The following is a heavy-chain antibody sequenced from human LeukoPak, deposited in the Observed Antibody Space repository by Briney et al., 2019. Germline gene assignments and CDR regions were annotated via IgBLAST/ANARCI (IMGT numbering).Heavy chain of an antibody. Sequence: GGSLRLSCAASGLTFSSYGIHWVRQAPGKGLEWLAIISSDGSQSYFADSVKGRFTISRDNAKNSLYLQMNSLRAEDTAVYYCARPQRIFGVVILFDAFDIWGQGTMVTVSS. CDR2: ISSDGSQS. V-gene: IGHV3-33*08. CDR3: ARPQRIFGVVILFDAFDI. CDR1: GLTFSSYG. D-gene: IGHD3-3*01. J-gene: IGHJ3*02.